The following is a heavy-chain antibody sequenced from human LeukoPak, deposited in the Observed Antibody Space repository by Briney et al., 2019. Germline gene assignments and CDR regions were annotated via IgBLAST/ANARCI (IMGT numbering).Heavy chain of an antibody. D-gene: IGHD3-16*01. Sequence: GGSLRLSCAASGFTFSNYDMHWVRQAPGKGLEWVAFISSDGSNEYYGDSVKGRFTIYRDNLILYLQMNRLRTEDTAVYFCARESFGLDYWGQGTLVTVSS. CDR2: ISSDGSNE. CDR1: GFTFSNYD. CDR3: ARESFGLDY. V-gene: IGHV3-30-3*01. J-gene: IGHJ4*02.